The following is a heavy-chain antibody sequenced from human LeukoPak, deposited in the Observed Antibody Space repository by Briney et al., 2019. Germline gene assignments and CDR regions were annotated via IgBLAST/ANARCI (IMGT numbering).Heavy chain of an antibody. J-gene: IGHJ4*02. CDR1: GFTFGDYA. Sequence: PGGSLRLSCTASGFTFGDYAMSWFRQAPGKGLEWVSAISGGGIMTYYADSVKGRFTISRDNSKNTLYLQMNSLRAEDTAVYYCAKKRGTYSYDLFDYWGQGTLVTVSS. D-gene: IGHD3-22*01. CDR3: AKKRGTYSYDLFDY. V-gene: IGHV3-23*01. CDR2: ISGGGIMT.